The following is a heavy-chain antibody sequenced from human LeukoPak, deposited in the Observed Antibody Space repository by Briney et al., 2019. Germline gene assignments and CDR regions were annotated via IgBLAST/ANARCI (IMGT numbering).Heavy chain of an antibody. J-gene: IGHJ4*02. CDR2: ISSSSSYI. V-gene: IGHV3-21*01. Sequence: GGSLRLSCAAPGFTFSSYSMNWVRQAPGKGLEWVSSISSSSSYIYYADSVKGRFTVSRDNAKNSLYLQMNSLRAEDTAVYYCARGGFDWSIDYWGQGTLVTVSS. CDR3: ARGGFDWSIDY. D-gene: IGHD3-9*01. CDR1: GFTFSSYS.